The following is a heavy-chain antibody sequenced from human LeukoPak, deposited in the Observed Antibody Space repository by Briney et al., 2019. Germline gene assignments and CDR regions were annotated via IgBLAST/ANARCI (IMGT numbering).Heavy chain of an antibody. CDR3: ARERGYSGYDYFIDSPSDY. Sequence: GGSLRLSCAASGFTFSSYEMNWVRQAPGKGLEWVSYIRSSGNTIYYGDSVKGRFTISRDNAKNSLYLQMNSLRAEDTAVYYCARERGYSGYDYFIDSPSDYWGQGTLVTVS. CDR1: GFTFSSYE. D-gene: IGHD5-12*01. V-gene: IGHV3-48*03. J-gene: IGHJ4*02. CDR2: IRSSGNTI.